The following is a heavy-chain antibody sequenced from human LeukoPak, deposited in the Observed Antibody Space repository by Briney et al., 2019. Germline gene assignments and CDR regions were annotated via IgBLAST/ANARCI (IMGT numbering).Heavy chain of an antibody. CDR2: IKQDGSEK. V-gene: IGHV3-7*01. Sequence: GGSLRLSCEASGFAFSTYWMNWVRQAPGKGLEWVANIKQDGSEKYYVDSVKGRFTISRNNAKNSLYLQMDSLRADDTAIYYCARDFLGGIGFDLWGQGTMFTVSS. J-gene: IGHJ3*01. CDR3: ARDFLGGIGFDL. D-gene: IGHD6-13*01. CDR1: GFAFSTYW.